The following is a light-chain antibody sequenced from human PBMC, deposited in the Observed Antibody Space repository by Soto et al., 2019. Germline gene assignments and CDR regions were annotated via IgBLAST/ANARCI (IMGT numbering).Light chain of an antibody. CDR1: ISDVGGYNY. Sequence: QSVLTQPASVSGPPGQSITISCTGTISDVGGYNYVSWYQQYPGKAPKLMIYEVTNRPSGVSNRFSGSKSGNTASLTISGLQAEDEADYYCNSYTSSSTSYVFRTGTKVTVL. CDR3: NSYTSSSTSYV. V-gene: IGLV2-14*01. CDR2: EVT. J-gene: IGLJ1*01.